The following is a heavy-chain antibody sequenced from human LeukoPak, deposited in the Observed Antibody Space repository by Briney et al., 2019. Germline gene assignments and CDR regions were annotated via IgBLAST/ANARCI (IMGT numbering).Heavy chain of an antibody. J-gene: IGHJ4*02. CDR1: GGSFSGYY. CDR3: ARHTTILGHFGY. Sequence: SETLSLTCAVYGGSFSGYYWSWIRQPPGKGLEWIGEINHSGSTNYNPSLKSRVTISVDTSKNQFSLKLSSVTVADTAVYYCARHTTILGHFGYWGQGTLVTVSS. V-gene: IGHV4-34*01. CDR2: INHSGST. D-gene: IGHD3-3*01.